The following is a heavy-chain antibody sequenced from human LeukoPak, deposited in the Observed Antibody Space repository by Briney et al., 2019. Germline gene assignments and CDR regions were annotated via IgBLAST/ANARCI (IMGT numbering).Heavy chain of an antibody. Sequence: AGGSLRLSCAASGFTFSSYSMNWVRQAPGKGLEWVSCISSSSSTIYYADSVKGRFTISRDNAKNSLYLQMNSLRAEDTAVYYCARVTRIYSVDYWGQGTLITVSS. V-gene: IGHV3-48*01. CDR3: ARVTRIYSVDY. CDR2: ISSSSSTI. D-gene: IGHD1-20*01. J-gene: IGHJ4*02. CDR1: GFTFSSYS.